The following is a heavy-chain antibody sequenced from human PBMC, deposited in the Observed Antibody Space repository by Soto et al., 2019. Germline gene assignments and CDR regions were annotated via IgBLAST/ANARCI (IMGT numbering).Heavy chain of an antibody. V-gene: IGHV1-18*01. Sequence: QIQMVQSGAEVKQPGASVKISCKTSGYTFSSYSINWVRQAPGQGLEGMAWISTTSGNTHYAVRIPGRVTVTLDKSARTAFMEMWGLTSDDTAVYFCARDNGYYDFWGQGTLVTVSS. CDR1: GYTFSSYS. J-gene: IGHJ4*02. CDR3: ARDNGYYDF. CDR2: ISTTSGNT. D-gene: IGHD2-8*01.